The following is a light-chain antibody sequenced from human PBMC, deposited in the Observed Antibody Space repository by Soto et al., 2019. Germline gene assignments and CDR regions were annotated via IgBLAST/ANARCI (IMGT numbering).Light chain of an antibody. CDR1: SSDVGGYND. CDR3: SSYTSGSTLV. CDR2: DVS. V-gene: IGLV2-14*01. Sequence: QSALTQPASVSGSPGQSITISCTGTSSDVGGYNDVSWYQQHPGKAPKLMIYDVSNRPSGVSNRFSGSKSGNTASLTISGLQAEDEADYHCSSYTSGSTLVFGGGTQLTVL. J-gene: IGLJ2*01.